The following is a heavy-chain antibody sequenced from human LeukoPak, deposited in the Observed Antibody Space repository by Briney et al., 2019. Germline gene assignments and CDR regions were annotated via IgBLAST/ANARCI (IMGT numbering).Heavy chain of an antibody. CDR2: ISSSSSTI. CDR1: GFTFSSYS. V-gene: IGHV3-48*01. CDR3: ARDQHDYVWGSPLDY. Sequence: GGSLRLSCAASGFTFSSYSMNWVRQAPGKGLEWVSYISSSSSTIYYADPVKGRFAISRDNAKNSLYLQMSSLRAEDTAVYYCARDQHDYVWGSPLDYWGQGTLVTVSS. D-gene: IGHD3-16*01. J-gene: IGHJ4*02.